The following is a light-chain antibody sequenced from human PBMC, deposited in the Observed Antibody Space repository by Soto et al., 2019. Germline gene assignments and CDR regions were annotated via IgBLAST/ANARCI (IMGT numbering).Light chain of an antibody. CDR2: EVN. V-gene: IGLV2-8*01. CDR1: SGYKY. J-gene: IGLJ1*01. CDR3: CSYSDNNIFV. Sequence: QSALTQPPSASGSPGQSVTVSCTGTSGYKYVSWYQQHPGRVPKLIIFEVNKRPSGVPDRFSGSKSGNTASLTVSGLQAEDEADYYCCSYSDNNIFVFGTGTKLTVL.